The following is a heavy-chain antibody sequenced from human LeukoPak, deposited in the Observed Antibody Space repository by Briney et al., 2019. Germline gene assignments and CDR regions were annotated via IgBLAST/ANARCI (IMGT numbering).Heavy chain of an antibody. CDR1: GYIFTGHY. Sequence: ASVKVSCKASGYIFTGHYMHWVRQAPGQGLEWMGWISTYNGNTNYAQKLQGRVTMTTDTSTSTAYMELRSLRSDDTAVYYCARAALTPSETYSNWYFDYWGQGTLVTVSS. CDR2: ISTYNGNT. CDR3: ARAALTPSETYSNWYFDY. V-gene: IGHV1-18*04. D-gene: IGHD1-26*01. J-gene: IGHJ4*02.